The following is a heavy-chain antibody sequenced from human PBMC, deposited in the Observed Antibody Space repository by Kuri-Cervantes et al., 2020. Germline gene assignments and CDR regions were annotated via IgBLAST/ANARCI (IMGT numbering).Heavy chain of an antibody. J-gene: IGHJ4*02. CDR1: GDSIRRSTYF. CDR2: IYYTGTT. V-gene: IGHV4-39*01. D-gene: IGHD6-6*01. Sequence: ESLKISCTVSGDSIRRSTYFWGWIRQPPGKGLEWIGNIYYTGTTYYNPSLKSRVTISVDTSKNQFTPKLSSVTADDTAQYYCARLDSSSSGDYWGQGTLVTVSS. CDR3: ARLDSSSSGDY.